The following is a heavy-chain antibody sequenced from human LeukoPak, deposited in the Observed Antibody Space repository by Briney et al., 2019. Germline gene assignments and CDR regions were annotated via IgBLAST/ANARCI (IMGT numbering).Heavy chain of an antibody. CDR1: GYSISSGYY. CDR2: VFHSGSS. D-gene: IGHD2-15*01. V-gene: IGHV4-38-2*02. J-gene: IGHJ3*02. CDR3: ARDCSGGTCYAFDI. Sequence: SETLSLTCVVSGYSISSGYYWGWIRQPPGKGLEWIGSVFHSGSSYNNPSLKSRVTISIDTSKNQFSLKLSSVTATDTAVYYCARDCSGGTCYAFDIWGQGTMVIVSS.